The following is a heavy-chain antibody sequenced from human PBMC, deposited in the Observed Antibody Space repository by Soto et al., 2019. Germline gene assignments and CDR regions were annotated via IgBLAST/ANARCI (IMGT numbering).Heavy chain of an antibody. D-gene: IGHD6-6*01. Sequence: ASVKVSCKASGVTFSSYTISWVRQAPGQGLEWMGRIIPILGIANYAQKFQGRVTITADKSTSTAYMELSSLRSEDTAVYYCAIAARPPYYYYYMDVWGKGTTVTVSS. CDR3: AIAARPPYYYYYMDV. J-gene: IGHJ6*03. CDR1: GVTFSSYT. V-gene: IGHV1-69*02. CDR2: IIPILGIA.